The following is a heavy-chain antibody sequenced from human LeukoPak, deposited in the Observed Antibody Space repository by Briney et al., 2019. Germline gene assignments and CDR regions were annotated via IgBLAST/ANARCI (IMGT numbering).Heavy chain of an antibody. V-gene: IGHV4-34*01. D-gene: IGHD6-13*01. CDR1: GGSFSGYY. J-gene: IGHJ6*03. CDR2: INHSGST. CDR3: ARHRGRRAASGGYYYMDV. Sequence: SETLSLTCAVYGGSFSGYYWSWIRQPPGKGLEWIGEINHSGSTNYNPSLKSRVTISVDTSKNQFSLKLSSVTAADTAVYYCARHRGRRAASGGYYYMDVWGKGTTVTISS.